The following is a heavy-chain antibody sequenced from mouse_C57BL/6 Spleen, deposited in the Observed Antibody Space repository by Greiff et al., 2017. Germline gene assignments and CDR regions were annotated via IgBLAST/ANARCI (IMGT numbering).Heavy chain of an antibody. J-gene: IGHJ2*01. V-gene: IGHV1-69*01. Sequence: QVHVKQPGAELVMPGASVTLSCKASGYTFTSYWMHWVKQRPGQGLEWIGEIDPSDSYTNYNQKFKGKSTLTVDKSSSTAYMQLSSLTSEDSAVYYCARKGAYGSSYYFDYWGQGTTLTVSS. CDR1: GYTFTSYW. CDR2: IDPSDSYT. D-gene: IGHD1-1*01. CDR3: ARKGAYGSSYYFDY.